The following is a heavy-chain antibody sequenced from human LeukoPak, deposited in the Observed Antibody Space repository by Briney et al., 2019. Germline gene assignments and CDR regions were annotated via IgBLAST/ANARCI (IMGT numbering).Heavy chain of an antibody. D-gene: IGHD6-13*01. J-gene: IGHJ6*03. CDR2: IRYDGSNK. CDR1: GFTFSSYW. Sequence: GGSLRLSCAASGFTFSSYWMHWVRQAPGKGLEWVAFIRYDGSNKYYADSVKGRFTSSRDNSKNTLYLQMNSLRAEDTAVYYCAKEGGYSSSWYYYYYYMDVWGKGTTVTISS. V-gene: IGHV3-30*02. CDR3: AKEGGYSSSWYYYYYYMDV.